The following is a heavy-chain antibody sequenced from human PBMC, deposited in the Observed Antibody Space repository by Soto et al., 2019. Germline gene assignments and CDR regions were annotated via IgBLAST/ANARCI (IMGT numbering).Heavy chain of an antibody. Sequence: QVQLVESGGGVVQPGRSLRLSCAASGFTFSHYGIHWVRQGPGKGLEWLAVISYDGSNKHYADSVKGRFTVSRDNSKNTLSLQMNSLRAEDTGVYFCARYSGKYQGPIDYWGQGTLVTVSS. D-gene: IGHD1-26*01. CDR2: ISYDGSNK. J-gene: IGHJ4*02. CDR1: GFTFSHYG. CDR3: ARYSGKYQGPIDY. V-gene: IGHV3-30*03.